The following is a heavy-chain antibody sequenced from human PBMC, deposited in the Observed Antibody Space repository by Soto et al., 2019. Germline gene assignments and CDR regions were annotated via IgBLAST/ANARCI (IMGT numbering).Heavy chain of an antibody. J-gene: IGHJ3*02. Sequence: QVQLQQWGAGLLKPSETLSLTCAVYGGSFSGYYWSWIRQPPGKGLEWIGEINHSGSTNYNPSLTSRVTISVDTSEHPFYLKLSSVTAADTAVYYCARGTAAGAPFFDIWGQGTMVTVSS. D-gene: IGHD6-25*01. CDR2: INHSGST. CDR3: ARGTAAGAPFFDI. V-gene: IGHV4-34*01. CDR1: GGSFSGYY.